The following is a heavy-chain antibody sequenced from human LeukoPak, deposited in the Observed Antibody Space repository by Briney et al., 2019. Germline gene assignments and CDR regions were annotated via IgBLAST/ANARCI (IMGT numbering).Heavy chain of an antibody. CDR1: GYTFTGYY. Sequence: ASVKVSCEASGYTFTGYYMHWVRQAPGQGLEWMGWINPNSGGTNYAQKFQGRVTMTRDTSISTAYVELSRLRSDDTAVYYCARSFMGSGSYFDYWGQGTLVTVSS. J-gene: IGHJ4*02. D-gene: IGHD3-10*01. V-gene: IGHV1-2*02. CDR3: ARSFMGSGSYFDY. CDR2: INPNSGGT.